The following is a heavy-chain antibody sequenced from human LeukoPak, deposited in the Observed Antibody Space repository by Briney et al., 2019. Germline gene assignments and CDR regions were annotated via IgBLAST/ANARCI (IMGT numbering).Heavy chain of an antibody. D-gene: IGHD6-19*01. CDR2: IKQDGSEK. Sequence: PGGSLRLSCAASGFTFSSYAMSWVRQAPGKGLEWVANIKQDGSEKYYVDSVKGRFTISRDNAKNSLYLQMNSLRAEDTAVYYCARVGIAVAGGVYYYYYMDVWGKGTTVTASS. CDR1: GFTFSSYA. J-gene: IGHJ6*03. V-gene: IGHV3-7*01. CDR3: ARVGIAVAGGVYYYYYMDV.